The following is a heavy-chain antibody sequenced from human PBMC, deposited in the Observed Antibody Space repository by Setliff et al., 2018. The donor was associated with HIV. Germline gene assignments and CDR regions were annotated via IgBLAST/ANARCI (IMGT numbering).Heavy chain of an antibody. J-gene: IGHJ4*02. CDR1: GGSISNSRYY. CDR2: IYYSGST. CDR3: ARRRGPMVRGVDPSPSYYLDY. Sequence: PSETLSLTCTVSGGSISNSRYYWIWIRQPPGKGLEWTGSIYYSGSTYYNPSLKSRVTIAVDTSKNQFSLRMTSVRAGDTAVYYCARRRGPMVRGVDPSPSYYLDYWGQGTRVTVSS. V-gene: IGHV4-39*07. D-gene: IGHD3-10*01.